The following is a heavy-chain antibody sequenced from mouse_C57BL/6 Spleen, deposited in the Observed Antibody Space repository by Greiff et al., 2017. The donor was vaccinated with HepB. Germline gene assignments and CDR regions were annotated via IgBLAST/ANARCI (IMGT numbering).Heavy chain of an antibody. CDR2: IHPNSGST. D-gene: IGHD1-1*01. J-gene: IGHJ2*01. V-gene: IGHV1-64*01. CDR1: GYTFTSYW. Sequence: QVQLQQPGAELVKPGASVKLSCKASGYTFTSYWMHWVKQRPGQGLEWIGMIHPNSGSTNYNEKFKSKATLTVDKSSSTAYMRLSSLTSEDSAVYYCAIYYYGSYYFDYWGQGTTLTVSS. CDR3: AIYYYGSYYFDY.